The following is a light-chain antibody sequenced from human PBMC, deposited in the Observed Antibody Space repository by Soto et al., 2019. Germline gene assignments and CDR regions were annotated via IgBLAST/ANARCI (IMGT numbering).Light chain of an antibody. CDR2: GAS. V-gene: IGKV3-20*01. CDR3: QQYGSSGT. J-gene: IGKJ1*01. Sequence: EIVMTQSPVTRSVSPWGIATLSCRASQSISDTLAWYQQKPGQAPRLLIYGASNRATGIPDRFSGSGSGTDFTLTISRLETEDFAVYYCQQYGSSGTFGQGTKVDI. CDR1: QSISDT.